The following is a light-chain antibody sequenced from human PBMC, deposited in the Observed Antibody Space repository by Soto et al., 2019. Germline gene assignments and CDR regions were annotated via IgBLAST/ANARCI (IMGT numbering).Light chain of an antibody. CDR2: DVS. Sequence: QSALTQPASVSGSPGQSITISCTGTSSDVGGYNYVSWYQQHPGKAPKLMIYDVSNRPSGVSNRFSGSKSGNTASLTISGLQAEDEADYYCNSYTSSSTQVFGGGTKLPVL. CDR3: NSYTSSSTQV. V-gene: IGLV2-14*01. CDR1: SSDVGGYNY. J-gene: IGLJ2*01.